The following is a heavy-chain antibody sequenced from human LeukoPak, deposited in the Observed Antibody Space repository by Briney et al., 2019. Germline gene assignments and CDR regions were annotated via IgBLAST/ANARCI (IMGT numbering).Heavy chain of an antibody. J-gene: IGHJ4*02. Sequence: GGSLRLSCAVSGITLSNYGMSWVRQAPGKGLEWVAGISDSGGSTNYAGSVKGRFTISRDNAKNTLYLQMNSLRAEDTAVYFCAKRGVVIRVILVGFQKQAYYFDSWGQGALVTVSS. D-gene: IGHD3-10*01. V-gene: IGHV3-23*01. CDR2: ISDSGGST. CDR3: AKRGVVIRVILVGFQKQAYYFDS. CDR1: GITLSNYG.